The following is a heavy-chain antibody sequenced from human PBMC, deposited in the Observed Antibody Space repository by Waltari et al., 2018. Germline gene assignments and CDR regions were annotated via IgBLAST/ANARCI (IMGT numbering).Heavy chain of an antibody. CDR2: IDHEGSST. CDR1: GFTFSSYW. Sequence: EVQLVESGGGLVQPGGSLRLSCAASGFTFSSYWMHWVRQAPGKGLVWVSRIDHEGSSTTYAASVKGRFTISRDNAKNTLYLQMNRLRAEDTAVYYCAITEDLWSGTLDYWGQGTLVTVSS. V-gene: IGHV3-74*01. CDR3: AITEDLWSGTLDY. J-gene: IGHJ4*02. D-gene: IGHD3-3*01.